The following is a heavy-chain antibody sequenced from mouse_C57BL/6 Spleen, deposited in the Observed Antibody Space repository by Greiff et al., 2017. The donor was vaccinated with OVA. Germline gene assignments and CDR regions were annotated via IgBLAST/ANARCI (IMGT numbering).Heavy chain of an antibody. V-gene: IGHV1-61*01. CDR3: ARSGDYDGFGY. CDR2: IYPSDSET. D-gene: IGHD2-4*01. J-gene: IGHJ2*01. CDR1: GYTFTSYW. Sequence: QVQLQQSGAELVRPGSSVKLSCKASGYTFTSYWMDWVKQRPGQGLEWIGNIYPSDSETHYNQKFKDKATLTVDKSSSTAYMQLSSLTSEDSAVYYCARSGDYDGFGYWGQGTTLTVSS.